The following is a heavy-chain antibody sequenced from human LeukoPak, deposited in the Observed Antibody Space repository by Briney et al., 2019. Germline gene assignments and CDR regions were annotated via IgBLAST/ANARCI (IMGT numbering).Heavy chain of an antibody. CDR2: ISSITTYI. V-gene: IGHV3-21*06. CDR1: GFTFSTYS. D-gene: IGHD3-10*01. J-gene: IGHJ4*02. Sequence: GGSLRLSCAASGFTFSTYSMHWVRQAPGKGLEWVSSISSITTYIYYSDSVKGRFTISRDNAQNSLYLQVNSLRPEDTAIYYCARGDPAYGSGSFDYWGQGTLVTVSS. CDR3: ARGDPAYGSGSFDY.